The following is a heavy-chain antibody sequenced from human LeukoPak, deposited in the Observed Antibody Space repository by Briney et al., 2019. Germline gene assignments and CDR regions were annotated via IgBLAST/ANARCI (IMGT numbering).Heavy chain of an antibody. CDR3: AGDKTTSGWYEFDY. CDR1: GFTFSSYW. CDR2: INSDGSST. Sequence: GGSLRLSCAASGFTFSSYWMHWVRQAPGKGLVWVSRINSDGSSTSYADSVKGRFTISRDNSKNTLSLQMNSLRAEDTAVYYCAGDKTTSGWYEFDYWGQGTLVTVSS. D-gene: IGHD6-19*01. V-gene: IGHV3-74*01. J-gene: IGHJ4*02.